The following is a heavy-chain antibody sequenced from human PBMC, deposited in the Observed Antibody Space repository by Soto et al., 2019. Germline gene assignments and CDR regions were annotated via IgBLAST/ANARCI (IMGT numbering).Heavy chain of an antibody. V-gene: IGHV4-38-2*01. D-gene: IGHD3-3*01. CDR2: IYNGGST. CDR3: ARAPVGLDTISYFDY. CDR1: SFSISSGYY. Sequence: SETLSLTCAVSSFSISSGYYWGWVRQPPGKGLEWTGYIYNGGSTYYRPSLESRMHMSLDATRNHYSLRLTSVTAADTAVYFCARAPVGLDTISYFDYWGQGKLVTVSS. J-gene: IGHJ4*02.